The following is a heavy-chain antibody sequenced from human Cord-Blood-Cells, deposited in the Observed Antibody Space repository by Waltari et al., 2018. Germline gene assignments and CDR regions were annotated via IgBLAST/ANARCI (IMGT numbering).Heavy chain of an antibody. CDR3: ARGSPGYCSSTSCYGDAFDI. V-gene: IGHV4-34*01. Sequence: QVQLQQWGAGLLKPSETLSLTCAVYGGSFSGYYWSWFRQPPGKGLEWIGEINHSGSTNYNPSLKSRVTISVDTSKNQFSLKLSSVTAADTAVYYCARGSPGYCSSTSCYGDAFDIWGQGTMVTVSS. CDR1: GGSFSGYY. J-gene: IGHJ3*02. D-gene: IGHD2-2*01. CDR2: INHSGST.